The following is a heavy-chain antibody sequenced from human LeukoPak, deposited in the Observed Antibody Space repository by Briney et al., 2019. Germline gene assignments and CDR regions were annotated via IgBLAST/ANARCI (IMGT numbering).Heavy chain of an antibody. J-gene: IGHJ6*02. Sequence: GSLRLSCAASGFTFSSYWMNWARQAPGKGLEWVASINHNGNVNYYVDSVKGRFTISRDNAKNSLYLQMSNLRAEDTAVYFCARGGGLDVWGQGTTVTVSS. CDR2: INHNGNVN. V-gene: IGHV3-7*03. CDR1: GFTFSSYW. D-gene: IGHD3-16*01. CDR3: ARGGGLDV.